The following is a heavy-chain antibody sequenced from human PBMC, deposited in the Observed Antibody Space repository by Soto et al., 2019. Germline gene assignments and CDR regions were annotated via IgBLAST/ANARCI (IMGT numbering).Heavy chain of an antibody. Sequence: EVQLLECGGGLVQPGGSLRLSCAASGFTFSSYAMSWVRQAPGKGLEWVSAISGSGGSTYYADSVKGRFTISRDNSKNTLYLQMNSLRAEDTAVYYCAKDRRLVDIVATIDYWGQGTLVTVSS. CDR2: ISGSGGST. D-gene: IGHD5-12*01. J-gene: IGHJ4*02. CDR1: GFTFSSYA. V-gene: IGHV3-23*01. CDR3: AKDRRLVDIVATIDY.